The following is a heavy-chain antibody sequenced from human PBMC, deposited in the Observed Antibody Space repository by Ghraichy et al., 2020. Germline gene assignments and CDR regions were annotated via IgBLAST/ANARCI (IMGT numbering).Heavy chain of an antibody. V-gene: IGHV4-34*01. CDR2: INHSGST. CDR3: AREKDPWYYDFWSGYYTAPNTTYYYYGMDV. Sequence: SETLSLTCAVYGGSFSGYYWSWIRQPPGKGLEWIGEINHSGSTNYNPSLKSRVTISVDTSKNQFSLKLSSVTAADTAVYYCAREKDPWYYDFWSGYYTAPNTTYYYYGMDVWGQGTTVTVSS. J-gene: IGHJ6*02. D-gene: IGHD3-3*01. CDR1: GGSFSGYY.